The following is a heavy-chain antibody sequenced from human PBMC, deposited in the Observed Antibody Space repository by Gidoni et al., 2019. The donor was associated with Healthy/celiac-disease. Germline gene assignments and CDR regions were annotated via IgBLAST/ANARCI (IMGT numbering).Heavy chain of an antibody. D-gene: IGHD5-18*01. Sequence: EVQLVESGGGLVQPGRSLRLSCAASGFTFDDYAMHWVRQAPGKGLEWVSGISWNSGSIGYADSVKGRFTISRDNAKNSLYLQMNSLRAEDTALYYCAKAGYTAPPYFDYWGQGTLVTVSS. V-gene: IGHV3-9*01. CDR2: ISWNSGSI. J-gene: IGHJ4*02. CDR1: GFTFDDYA. CDR3: AKAGYTAPPYFDY.